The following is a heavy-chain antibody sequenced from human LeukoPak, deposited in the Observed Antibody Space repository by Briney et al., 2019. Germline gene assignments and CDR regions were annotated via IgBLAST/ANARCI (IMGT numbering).Heavy chain of an antibody. CDR2: IIPIFGTA. CDR1: GGTFSSYA. CDR3: ARSSWRSAWYYYMDV. J-gene: IGHJ6*03. D-gene: IGHD3-3*01. Sequence: SVKVSCKXSGGTFSSYAISWVRQAPGQGLEWMGGIIPIFGTANYSQKFQGRVTITTDESTSTAYMELSSLRSEDTAVYYCARSSWRSAWYYYMDVWGKGTTVTVSS. V-gene: IGHV1-69*05.